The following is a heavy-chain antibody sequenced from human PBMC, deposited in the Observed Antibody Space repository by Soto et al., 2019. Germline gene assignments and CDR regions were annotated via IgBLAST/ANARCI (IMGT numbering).Heavy chain of an antibody. J-gene: IGHJ5*02. CDR2: ISYDVSNK. Sequence: GGSLRLSCAASGFTFSSYAMHWVRQAPGKGLEWVAVISYDVSNKYYADSVKGRFTISRDNSKNTLYLQMNSLRAEDTAVYYCARDTLLEGLYSSSYNWFDPWGQGTPVTVSS. CDR1: GFTFSSYA. V-gene: IGHV3-30-3*01. D-gene: IGHD6-6*01. CDR3: ARDTLLEGLYSSSYNWFDP.